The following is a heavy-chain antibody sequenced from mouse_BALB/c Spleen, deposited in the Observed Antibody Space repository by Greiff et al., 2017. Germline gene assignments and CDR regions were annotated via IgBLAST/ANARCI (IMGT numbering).Heavy chain of an antibody. V-gene: IGHV1S56*01. CDR1: GYTFTSYY. Sequence: QVQLQQPGPELVKPGASVRISCKASGYTFTSYYIHWVKQRPGQGLEWIGWIYPGNVNTKYNEKFKGKATLTADKSSSTAYMQLSSLTSEDSAVYFCARSGDYYGSSYGYWGQGTLVTVSA. D-gene: IGHD1-1*01. CDR3: ARSGDYYGSSYGY. J-gene: IGHJ3*01. CDR2: IYPGNVNT.